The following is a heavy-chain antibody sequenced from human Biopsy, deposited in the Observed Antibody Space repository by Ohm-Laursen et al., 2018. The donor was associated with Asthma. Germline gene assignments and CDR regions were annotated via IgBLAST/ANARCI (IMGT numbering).Heavy chain of an antibody. CDR3: ARKAGFCISRPCYSLDF. Sequence: SSVKVSCKSLGGTFNTYVIGWVRQAPGQGLGWMGGINSVFGTTTYPQKFQDRVTITADDSTSTVYMELSSLRSGDTAVYYCARKAGFCISRPCYSLDFWGQGPLFTVSS. CDR1: GGTFNTYV. J-gene: IGHJ4*02. D-gene: IGHD2-15*01. CDR2: INSVFGTT. V-gene: IGHV1-69*01.